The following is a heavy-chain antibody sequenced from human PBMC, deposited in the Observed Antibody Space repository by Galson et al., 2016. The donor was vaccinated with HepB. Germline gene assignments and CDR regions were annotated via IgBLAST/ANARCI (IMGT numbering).Heavy chain of an antibody. D-gene: IGHD4-23*01. CDR2: IIPIFDTP. V-gene: IGHV1-69*13. CDR3: ARDRTYGVNSYFDY. J-gene: IGHJ4*02. Sequence: SVKASCKASGGTFNIYSINWVRQAPGQGLEWMGGIIPIFDTPKYARKFQGRVTITADESTSTAYMELSSLISEDTAVYYCARDRTYGVNSYFDYWGQGTLVTVSS. CDR1: GGTFNIYS.